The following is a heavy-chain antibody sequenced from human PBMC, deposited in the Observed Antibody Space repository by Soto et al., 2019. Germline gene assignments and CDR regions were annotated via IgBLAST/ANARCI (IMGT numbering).Heavy chain of an antibody. CDR1: GFSFTSYA. V-gene: IGHV3-23*01. Sequence: PSGCMRLSCQSSGFSFTSYAMGWVRRAPGRGLEWVSVVTGGGETTYYADSVKGRFTISRDNSKKTLFLEMRSLRGEDTAVYFCAKAQEASGLPYSYLDYRGPGTLVTVSS. J-gene: IGHJ4*02. CDR3: AKAQEASGLPYSYLDY. D-gene: IGHD6-19*01. CDR2: VTGGGETT.